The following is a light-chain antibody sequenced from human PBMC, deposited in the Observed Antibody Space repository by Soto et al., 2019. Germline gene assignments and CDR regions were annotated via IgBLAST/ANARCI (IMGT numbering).Light chain of an antibody. J-gene: IGKJ1*01. CDR1: RVLFH. CDR3: QQYYTTPVT. V-gene: IGKV4-1*01. CDR2: WPS. Sequence: DIVMTQSPDSLAVPLGEGATINCKSSRVLFHLAWNQQKPGQPPNLLINWPSTRDSGVPDRFSGSGSGTDFTLTISSLQAEDVAVYYCQQYYTTPVTFGQGTKVEIK.